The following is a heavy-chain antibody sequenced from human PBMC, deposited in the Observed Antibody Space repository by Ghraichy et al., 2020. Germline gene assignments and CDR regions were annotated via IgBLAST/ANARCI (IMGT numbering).Heavy chain of an antibody. Sequence: GGSLRLSCAASGFTFSSYWMSWVRQAPGKGLEWVANIKQDGSEKYYVDSVKGRFTISRDNAKNSLYLQMNSLRAEDTAVYYCARSPIPFITGTTTSAYDAFDIWGQGTMVTVSS. CDR2: IKQDGSEK. CDR1: GFTFSSYW. V-gene: IGHV3-7*03. D-gene: IGHD1-7*01. CDR3: ARSPIPFITGTTTSAYDAFDI. J-gene: IGHJ3*02.